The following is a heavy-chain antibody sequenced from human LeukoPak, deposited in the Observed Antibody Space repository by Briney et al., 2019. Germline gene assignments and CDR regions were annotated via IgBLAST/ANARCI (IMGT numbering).Heavy chain of an antibody. D-gene: IGHD5-24*01. CDR3: VREEGVKVATITLQY. V-gene: IGHV3-21*06. J-gene: IGHJ4*02. CDR2: ITSSSDYI. CDR1: GFTFSTYS. Sequence: GGSLRLSCAASGFTFSTYSMNWVRQAPGQGLEWVSSITSSSDYIFYADSVKGRFTISRDDAKNSLYLQMNSLRPEDTAVYYCVREEGVKVATITLQYRGQGTLVTVSS.